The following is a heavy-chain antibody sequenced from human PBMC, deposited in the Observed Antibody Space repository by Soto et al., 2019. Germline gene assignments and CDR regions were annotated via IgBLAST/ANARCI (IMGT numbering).Heavy chain of an antibody. J-gene: IGHJ6*02. D-gene: IGHD3-10*01. Sequence: QVQLVQSGAEVKPPGASVKVSCKASGYTFTGHYMHWVRQVSGRRLEFLGWLKPDNGGTYYAPKFHGSVTFTRDTSNTIAYMEMSGLHSDDTAVYFCARDLCPLGSGSPCPTFGMDVWGQGTTVAVTS. CDR2: LKPDNGGT. V-gene: IGHV1-2*02. CDR3: ARDLCPLGSGSPCPTFGMDV. CDR1: GYTFTGHY.